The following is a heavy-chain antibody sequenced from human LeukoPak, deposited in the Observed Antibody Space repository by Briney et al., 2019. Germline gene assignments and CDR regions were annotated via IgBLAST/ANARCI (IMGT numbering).Heavy chain of an antibody. D-gene: IGHD6-13*01. CDR1: GYTFTSYD. V-gene: IGHV1-8*03. J-gene: IGHJ4*02. CDR3: ARASRIYSSSWFGY. Sequence: ASVKVSYKASGYTFTSYDINWVRQATGQGLEWMGWMNPNSGNTGYAQKFQGRVTITRNTSISTAYMELSSLRSEDTAVYYCARASRIYSSSWFGYWGQGTLVTVSS. CDR2: MNPNSGNT.